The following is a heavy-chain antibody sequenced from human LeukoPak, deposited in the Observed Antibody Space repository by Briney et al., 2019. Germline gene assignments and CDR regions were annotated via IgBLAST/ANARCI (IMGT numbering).Heavy chain of an antibody. Sequence: GASVTVSCKASGGTFSSYAISWVRQAPGQGLEWMGGIIPIFGTANYAQKFQGRVTITADESTSTAYMELSSLRSEDTAVYYCARALGDYARGAFDIWGQGTMVTVSS. CDR2: IIPIFGTA. J-gene: IGHJ3*02. V-gene: IGHV1-69*13. D-gene: IGHD4-17*01. CDR3: ARALGDYARGAFDI. CDR1: GGTFSSYA.